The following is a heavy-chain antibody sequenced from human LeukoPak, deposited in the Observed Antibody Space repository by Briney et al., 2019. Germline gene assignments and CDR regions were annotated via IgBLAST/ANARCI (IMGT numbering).Heavy chain of an antibody. V-gene: IGHV3-30*18. CDR2: ISYDGSNK. Sequence: GGSLRLSCAASGFTFSSYGMHWVRQAPGKGLEWVAVISYDGSNKYYADSVKGRFTISRDNSKNTLYLQMNSLRAEDTAVYYCAKGGTHGYYYDSSGYEDYWGQGTLVTVSS. CDR1: GFTFSSYG. CDR3: AKGGTHGYYYDSSGYEDY. D-gene: IGHD3-22*01. J-gene: IGHJ4*02.